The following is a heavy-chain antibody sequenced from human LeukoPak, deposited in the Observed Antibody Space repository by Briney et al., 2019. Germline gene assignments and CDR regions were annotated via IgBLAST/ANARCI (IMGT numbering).Heavy chain of an antibody. CDR3: ARDREGYYEFWSGYYIKY. CDR2: ISYGRSDM. D-gene: IGHD3-3*01. V-gene: IGHV3-21*01. J-gene: IGHJ4*02. CDR1: GFTFSTYS. Sequence: GGSLRLSCAASGFTFSTYSMSWVRQAPGKGLEWVSSISYGRSDMYYADSLKGRFTISRDNARNSLYLQMNSLGVEDTAVYYCARDREGYYEFWSGYYIKYWGQGTLLTVSS.